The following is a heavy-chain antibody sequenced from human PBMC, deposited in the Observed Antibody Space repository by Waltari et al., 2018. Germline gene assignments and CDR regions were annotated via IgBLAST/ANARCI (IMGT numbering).Heavy chain of an antibody. CDR2: LRNSGGT. CDR3: ARLPTKYYDSLGWGFFDQ. CDR1: GDLPSDYN. V-gene: IGHV4-59*08. D-gene: IGHD3-22*01. Sequence: HVQLQESGPGLVKPSETLSITCTVSGDLPSDYNWTWIRQAPGKGLEWIAYLRNSGGTKCTPSLQSRVTLSAVTSKKQFSLRLTSVTAADTAVYYCARLPTKYYDSLGWGFFDQWGQGILVTVSS. J-gene: IGHJ4*02.